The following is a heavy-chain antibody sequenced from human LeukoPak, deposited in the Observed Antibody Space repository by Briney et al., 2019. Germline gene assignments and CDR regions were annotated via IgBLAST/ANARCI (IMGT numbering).Heavy chain of an antibody. CDR1: GFTFGSYG. J-gene: IGHJ1*01. D-gene: IGHD3-22*01. V-gene: IGHV3-23*01. CDR3: AIMHGYYDGSGYWVQ. CDR2: ITPNADRA. Sequence: PGGSLRLSCAASGFTFGSYGMSWVRQAPGKGLDWVSFITPNADRASYADSVKGRFTISRDNPRNTLYMQVNSLRDEDTAVYYCAIMHGYYDGSGYWVQWGQGTLVTVSS.